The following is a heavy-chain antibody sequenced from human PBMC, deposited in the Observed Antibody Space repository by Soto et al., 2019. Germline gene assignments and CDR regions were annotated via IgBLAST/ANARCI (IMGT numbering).Heavy chain of an antibody. J-gene: IGHJ6*01. CDR2: IIPFFGTT. Sequence: QLQLVQSGAEVKKPGSSVKVSCKASGGTFTNHAISWVRQAPGQGLEWMGGIIPFFGTTNYAQKLQVRVTLTADESTSTAYMELTSLRYEDTAVYYCARPSFRSSSGGYYFGMGVWGQGTTVTVSS. CDR3: ARPSFRSSSGGYYFGMGV. D-gene: IGHD6-6*01. V-gene: IGHV1-69*01. CDR1: GGTFTNHA.